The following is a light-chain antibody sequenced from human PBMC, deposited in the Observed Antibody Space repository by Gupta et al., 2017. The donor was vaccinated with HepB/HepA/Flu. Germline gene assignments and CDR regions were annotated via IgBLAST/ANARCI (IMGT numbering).Light chain of an antibody. V-gene: IGLV3-1*01. Sequence: YDLTQPPSVSVSPGQTASIPCSGSKLGNNYVCWYQQKPGQSPVLVIFEDNKRPSGIPERFSGSNSRNTATLTISGTQTIDEADYYCQAWDSTTVIFGGGTRLSVL. CDR3: QAWDSTTVI. J-gene: IGLJ2*01. CDR1: KLGNNY. CDR2: EDN.